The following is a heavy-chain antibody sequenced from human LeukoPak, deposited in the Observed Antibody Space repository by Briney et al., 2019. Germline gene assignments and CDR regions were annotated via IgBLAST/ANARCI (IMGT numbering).Heavy chain of an antibody. V-gene: IGHV3-23*01. CDR3: AKDPYYDFWSGYYFDY. D-gene: IGHD3-3*01. Sequence: GSLRLSCAASGFTFSSYAMSWVRQAPGKGLEWVSAISGSGGSTYYADSVKGRFTISRDNSKNTLYLQMNSLRAEDTAVYYCAKDPYYDFWSGYYFDYWGQGTLVTVSS. J-gene: IGHJ4*02. CDR2: ISGSGGST. CDR1: GFTFSSYA.